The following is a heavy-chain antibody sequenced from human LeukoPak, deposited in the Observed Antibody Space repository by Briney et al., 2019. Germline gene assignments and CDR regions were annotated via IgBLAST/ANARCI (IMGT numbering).Heavy chain of an antibody. CDR2: IYYRGST. V-gene: IGHV4-59*01. D-gene: IGHD6-6*01. J-gene: IGHJ4*02. CDR1: GGSISNYY. CDR3: ARAGQFISARPITFDY. Sequence: PSETLSLTCTVSGGSISNYYWCWIRQPPGKGLEWIGYIYYRGSTNSNPSLKSRVTISLDTSKNQFSLKLSSVTAADTAVYYCARAGQFISARPITFDYWGQGSLVTVSS.